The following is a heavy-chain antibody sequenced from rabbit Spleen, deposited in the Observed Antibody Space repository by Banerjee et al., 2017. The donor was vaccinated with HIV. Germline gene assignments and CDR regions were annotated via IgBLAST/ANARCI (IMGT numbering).Heavy chain of an antibody. Sequence: QALVESGGDVVVHGAALTLTCTAAGGFFSSNNYMCCGRQPPGKGLEWIACMDTGSSGVAYFASWAKGRFTISKTSSTTVTLQMTSLTAADTATYFCARDSGSSFSSCGMDLWGQGTLVTVS. CDR1: GGFFSSNNY. D-gene: IGHD8-1*01. CDR3: ARDSGSSFSSCGMDL. CDR2: MDTGSSGVA. J-gene: IGHJ6*01. V-gene: IGHV1S40*01.